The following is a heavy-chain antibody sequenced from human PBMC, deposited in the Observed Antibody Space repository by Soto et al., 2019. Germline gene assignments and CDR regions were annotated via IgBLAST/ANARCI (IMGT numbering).Heavy chain of an antibody. J-gene: IGHJ4*02. Sequence: QVQLVESGGGLVKPGGSLRLSCAASGFTFSDYYMSWIRQAPGKGLEWVSYISSSSSYTNYADSVKGRFTISRDNAKNSLYLQMNSLRAEDTAVYYCAAAYCGGDCYSDFDYWGQGTLVTVSS. CDR1: GFTFSDYY. CDR3: AAAYCGGDCYSDFDY. CDR2: ISSSSSYT. D-gene: IGHD2-21*02. V-gene: IGHV3-11*05.